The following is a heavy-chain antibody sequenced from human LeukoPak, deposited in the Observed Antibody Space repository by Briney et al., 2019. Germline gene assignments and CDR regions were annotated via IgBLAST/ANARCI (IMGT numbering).Heavy chain of an antibody. V-gene: IGHV4-39*07. Sequence: SETLSLTCTVSGGSISSSSYYWGWIRQPPGKGLEWIGSIYYSGSTYYNPSLKSRVTISVDTSKNQFSLKLSSVTAADTAVYYCARDRTGCSSGWTRGASRGAFDIWGQGTMVTVSS. J-gene: IGHJ3*02. D-gene: IGHD6-19*01. CDR2: IYYSGST. CDR3: ARDRTGCSSGWTRGASRGAFDI. CDR1: GGSISSSSYY.